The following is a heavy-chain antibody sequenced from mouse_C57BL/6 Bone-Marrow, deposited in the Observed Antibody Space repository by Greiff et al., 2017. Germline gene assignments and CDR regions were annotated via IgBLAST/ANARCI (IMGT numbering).Heavy chain of an antibody. D-gene: IGHD1-1*01. CDR3: ASSTTVVEGDD. V-gene: IGHV1-64*01. CDR1: GYTFTSYW. J-gene: IGHJ2*01. Sequence: VQLQQPGAELVKPGASVQLSCKASGYTFTSYWMHWVKQRPGQGLEWIGMIHPNSGSTNYNEKFKSKATLTVDKSSSTAYMQLSSLTSEDSAVYYCASSTTVVEGDDWGQGTTLTVAS. CDR2: IHPNSGST.